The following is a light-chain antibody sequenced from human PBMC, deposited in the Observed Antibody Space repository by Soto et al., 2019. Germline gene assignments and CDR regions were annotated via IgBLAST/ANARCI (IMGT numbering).Light chain of an antibody. CDR2: EGT. CDR3: SSSTNTNTLVI. CDR1: SSDIGRYKF. Sequence: QSALTQPASVSGSPGQSITISCTGTSSDIGRYKFVSWFQQHPGKAPKLKIFEGTNRPSGVSNRFSGSKSGNTASLTISGLQAEDEAIYFCSSSTNTNTLVIFGGGTKLTVL. V-gene: IGLV2-14*01. J-gene: IGLJ2*01.